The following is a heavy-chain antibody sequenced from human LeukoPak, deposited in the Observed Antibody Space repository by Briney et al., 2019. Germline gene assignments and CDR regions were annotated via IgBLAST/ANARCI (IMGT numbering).Heavy chain of an antibody. D-gene: IGHD3-3*01. CDR3: ARSWSGSVTAADI. CDR1: GGSMSGHY. CDR2: MYISGNT. V-gene: IGHV4-4*07. J-gene: IGHJ3*02. Sequence: PSETLSLTCTVSGGSMSGHYWTWIRQPAGKGLEWIGRMYISGNTGYNPSLKGRVSMSIDTSKNQFSLKLSSVTAADTAIYYCARSWSGSVTAADIWGQGTMVIVSS.